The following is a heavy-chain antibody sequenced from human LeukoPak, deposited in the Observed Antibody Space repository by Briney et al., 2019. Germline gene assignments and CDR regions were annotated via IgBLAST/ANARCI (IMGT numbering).Heavy chain of an antibody. J-gene: IGHJ2*01. Sequence: ASVKVSCKVSGYTLTELSMHWVRQAPGKGLEWMGGFDPEDGETIYAQKSQGRVTMTEDTSTDTAYMELSSLRSEDTAVYYCATQQVVGWFGEPYGWYFDLWGRGTLVTVSS. CDR2: FDPEDGET. V-gene: IGHV1-24*01. CDR3: ATQQVVGWFGEPYGWYFDL. CDR1: GYTLTELS. D-gene: IGHD3-10*01.